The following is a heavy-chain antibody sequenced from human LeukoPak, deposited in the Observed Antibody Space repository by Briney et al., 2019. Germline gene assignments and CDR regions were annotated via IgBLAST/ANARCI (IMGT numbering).Heavy chain of an antibody. D-gene: IGHD3-16*02. CDR1: GYTFTSYG. V-gene: IGHV1-18*01. CDR3: ARDIGGLGELSLGY. CDR2: ISAYNGNT. Sequence: ASVKVSCKASGYTFTSYGISWVRQAPGQGLEWMGWISAYNGNTNYAQMLQGRVTMTTDTSTSTAYMELRSLRSDDTAVYYCARDIGGLGELSLGYWGQGTLVTVSS. J-gene: IGHJ4*02.